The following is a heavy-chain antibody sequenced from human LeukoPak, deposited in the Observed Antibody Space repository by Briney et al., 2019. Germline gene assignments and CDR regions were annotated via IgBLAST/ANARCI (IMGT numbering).Heavy chain of an antibody. CDR3: AKDYGDNIRYYYYYGMDV. V-gene: IGHV1-18*01. CDR1: GYTFTSYG. Sequence: ASVKVSCKASGYTFTSYGISWVRQAPGQGLEWMGWISAYNGNTNYAQKLQGRVTMTTDTSTSTAYMELRSLRSDDTAVYYCAKDYGDNIRYYYYYGMDVWGQGTTVTVSS. CDR2: ISAYNGNT. J-gene: IGHJ6*02. D-gene: IGHD4-17*01.